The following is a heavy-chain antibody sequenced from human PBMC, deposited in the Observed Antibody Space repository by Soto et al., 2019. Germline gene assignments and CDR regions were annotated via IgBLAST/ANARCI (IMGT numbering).Heavy chain of an antibody. CDR1: GFTSGNYA. CDR2: ISGSGLIA. D-gene: IGHD2-21*01. Sequence: HPGGSLRLSCSISGFTSGNYAMNWVRQAPGKGLEWLSVISGSGLIAYYADSVKGRFTVSSDKPKSTVVLQLTNLTLEDTAIYYCAQAEIFWVPFRWGQGTLVTVSS. J-gene: IGHJ4*02. CDR3: AQAEIFWVPFR. V-gene: IGHV3-23*01.